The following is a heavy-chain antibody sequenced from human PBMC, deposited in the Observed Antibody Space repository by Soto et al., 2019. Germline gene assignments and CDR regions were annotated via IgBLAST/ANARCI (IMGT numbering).Heavy chain of an antibody. J-gene: IGHJ5*02. CDR1: GGTFHKYG. CDR2: IIPIFATV. Sequence: QVQLVQSGAEVRKPGSSVKVSCKASGGTFHKYGLSWVRQAPGQGLEWMGGIIPIFATVNYAQKFQGRVTITADRSTITAFMELSSLTSEDTAVYYCASRGYCSSRTCFRGFDPWGQGTLVTVSS. CDR3: ASRGYCSSRTCFRGFDP. D-gene: IGHD2-2*01. V-gene: IGHV1-69*06.